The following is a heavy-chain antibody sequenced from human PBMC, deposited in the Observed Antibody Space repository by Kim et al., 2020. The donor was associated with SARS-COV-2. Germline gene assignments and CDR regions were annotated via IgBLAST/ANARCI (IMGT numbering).Heavy chain of an antibody. CDR1: GGSISSSSYY. Sequence: SETLSLTCTVSGGSISSSSYYWGWIRQPPGKGLEWIGSIYYSGSTYYNPSLKSRVTISVDTSKNQFSLKLSSVTAADTAVYYCATPDIQLWLQGWTYWGQGTLVTVSS. D-gene: IGHD5-18*01. CDR3: ATPDIQLWLQGWTY. CDR2: IYYSGST. J-gene: IGHJ4*02. V-gene: IGHV4-39*01.